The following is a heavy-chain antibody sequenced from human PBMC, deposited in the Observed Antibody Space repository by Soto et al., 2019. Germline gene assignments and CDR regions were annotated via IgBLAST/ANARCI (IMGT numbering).Heavy chain of an antibody. D-gene: IGHD3-10*01. CDR1: GFTFISYG. V-gene: IGHV3-30*18. CDR2: ISYDGSNK. CDR3: AKDFGVDPRS. J-gene: IGHJ5*02. Sequence: PGGSLRLSCAASGFTFISYGMHWVRQAPGKGLEWVAVISYDGSNKYYADSVKGRFTISRDNSKNTLYLQMNSLRAEDTAVYYCAKDFGVDPRSWGQGTLVTVSS.